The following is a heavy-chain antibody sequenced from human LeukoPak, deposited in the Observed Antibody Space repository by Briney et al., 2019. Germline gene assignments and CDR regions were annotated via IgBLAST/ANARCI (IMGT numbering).Heavy chain of an antibody. CDR2: ISSSSSYI. Sequence: GGSLRLSCAASGFTFSSYEMNWVRQAPGKGLEWVSSISSSSSYIYYADSVKGRFTISRDNAKNSLYLQMNSLRAEDTAVYYCARDGSGGYYGSGSSWLLYYYYYMDVWGKGTTVTISS. CDR3: ARDGSGGYYGSGSSWLLYYYYYMDV. D-gene: IGHD3-10*01. V-gene: IGHV3-21*01. J-gene: IGHJ6*03. CDR1: GFTFSSYE.